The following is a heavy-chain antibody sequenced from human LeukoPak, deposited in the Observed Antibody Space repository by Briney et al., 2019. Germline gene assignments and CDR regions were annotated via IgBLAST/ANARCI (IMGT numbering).Heavy chain of an antibody. CDR3: AREPDYGGNSHFDY. V-gene: IGHV3-48*04. D-gene: IGHD4-23*01. Sequence: GGSLRLSCAASGFTFSSYSMNWVRQAPGKGLEWVSYISSSSSTIYYADPVKGRFTISRDNAKNSLYLQMNSLRAEDTAVYYCAREPDYGGNSHFDYWGQGTLVTVSS. CDR1: GFTFSSYS. CDR2: ISSSSSTI. J-gene: IGHJ4*02.